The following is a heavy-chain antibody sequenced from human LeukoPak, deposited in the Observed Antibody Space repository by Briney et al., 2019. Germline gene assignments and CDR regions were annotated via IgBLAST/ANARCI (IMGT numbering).Heavy chain of an antibody. D-gene: IGHD1-14*01. CDR3: VRDGSQIRNPMYFFDH. V-gene: IGHV3-30-3*01. CDR2: ISYDGSNK. Sequence: NPGGSLRLSCAASGFTFSSYAMHWVRQAPGKGLEWVAVISYDGSNKYYADSVKGRFTISRDNSKNTLYLQMSSLRAEDTAVYYCVRDGSQIRNPMYFFDHWGQGTLVTVSS. CDR1: GFTFSSYA. J-gene: IGHJ4*02.